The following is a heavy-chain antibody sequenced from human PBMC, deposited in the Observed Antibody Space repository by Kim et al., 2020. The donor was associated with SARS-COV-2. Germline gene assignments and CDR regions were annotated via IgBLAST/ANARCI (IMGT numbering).Heavy chain of an antibody. J-gene: IGHJ6*02. CDR1: GGSFSGYY. Sequence: SETLSLTCAVYGGSFSGYYWSWIRQPPGKGLEWIGEINHSGSTNYNPSLKSRVTISVDTSKNQFSLKLSSVTAADTAVYYCARGGPYYDILTGWNYGMDVWGQGTTVTVSS. V-gene: IGHV4-34*01. CDR3: ARGGPYYDILTGWNYGMDV. D-gene: IGHD3-9*01. CDR2: INHSGST.